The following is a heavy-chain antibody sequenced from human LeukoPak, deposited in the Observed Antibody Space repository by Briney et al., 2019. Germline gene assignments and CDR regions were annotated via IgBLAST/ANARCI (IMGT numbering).Heavy chain of an antibody. V-gene: IGHV4-34*01. Sequence: SETLSLTCAVYGGSFSGYYWSWIRQPPGKGLEWIGEINHSGSTNYNPSLKSRVTISVDTPKNQFSLKLSSVTAADTAVYYCARVGIKNIDPWGQGTLVTVSS. CDR3: ARVGIKNIDP. J-gene: IGHJ5*02. CDR2: INHSGST. D-gene: IGHD2-21*01. CDR1: GGSFSGYY.